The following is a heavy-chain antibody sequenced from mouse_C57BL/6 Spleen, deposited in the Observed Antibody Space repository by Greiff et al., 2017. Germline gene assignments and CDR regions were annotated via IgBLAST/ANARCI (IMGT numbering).Heavy chain of an antibody. Sequence: EVQLVESGAELVKPGASVKLSCTASGFNIKDYYMHWVKQRTEQGLEWIGRIEPEDGETKYAPKFQGKATITADTSSNTAYLQLSSLTSEDTAVYYCARPLSSGYYYAMDYWGQGTSVTVSS. CDR3: ARPLSSGYYYAMDY. CDR2: IEPEDGET. V-gene: IGHV14-2*01. J-gene: IGHJ4*01. CDR1: GFNIKDYY. D-gene: IGHD3-2*02.